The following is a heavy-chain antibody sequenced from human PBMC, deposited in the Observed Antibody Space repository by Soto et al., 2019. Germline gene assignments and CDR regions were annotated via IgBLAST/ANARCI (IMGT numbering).Heavy chain of an antibody. CDR1: GFPFRDYG. V-gene: IGHV3-23*01. CDR2: IIGGVGST. Sequence: GGSLRLSCAASGFPFRDYGMGWVRQAPGKGLEWVSVIIGGVGSTYYADSVKGRFTISRDNSRNTLLLEMSRLRAEDSALYYCAGGPGPTPFCFDYWGHGTLVTVSS. J-gene: IGHJ4*01. CDR3: AGGPGPTPFCFDY. D-gene: IGHD3-16*01.